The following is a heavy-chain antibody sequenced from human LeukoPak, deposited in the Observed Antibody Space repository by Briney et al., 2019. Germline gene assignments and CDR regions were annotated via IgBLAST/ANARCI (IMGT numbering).Heavy chain of an antibody. V-gene: IGHV3-7*01. CDR3: ARDRGAFDI. CDR2: ITHEESER. CDR1: GFTFSTSW. Sequence: GGSLRLSCAASGFTFSTSWMNWVRQAPGKGLEWVAVITHEESERYYVDSVKGRFIISRDNFKSTLYLQMNSLRAEDTAVYYCARDRGAFDIWGQGTMVTVSS. J-gene: IGHJ3*02.